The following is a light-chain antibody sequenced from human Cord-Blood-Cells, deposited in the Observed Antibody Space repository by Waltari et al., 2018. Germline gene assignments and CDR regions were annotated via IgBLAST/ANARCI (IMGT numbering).Light chain of an antibody. CDR2: DAS. Sequence: EIVLTQSPATLSLSPGERATLSCRASQSVSSYLAWYQQKPGQAPRLLIYDASNRATGIPARFSGSGSGTGFTLTISSLEPEDFAVYYCQQRSNWRVTFGGGTKVEIK. CDR1: QSVSSY. J-gene: IGKJ4*01. CDR3: QQRSNWRVT. V-gene: IGKV3-11*01.